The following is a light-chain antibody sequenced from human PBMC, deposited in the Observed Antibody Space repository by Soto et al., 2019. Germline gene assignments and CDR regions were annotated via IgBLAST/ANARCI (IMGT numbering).Light chain of an antibody. J-gene: IGKJ1*01. CDR3: QQYNNWLPWT. Sequence: EIVMTQSPATLSVSPGERATLSCRASQSVSSNLAWYQQKPGQAPRLLIYGASTRATGIPARFSGSGSGTEFTLTSSSLQSEDFEVYYCQQYNNWLPWTFGQGTKVEIK. V-gene: IGKV3-15*01. CDR1: QSVSSN. CDR2: GAS.